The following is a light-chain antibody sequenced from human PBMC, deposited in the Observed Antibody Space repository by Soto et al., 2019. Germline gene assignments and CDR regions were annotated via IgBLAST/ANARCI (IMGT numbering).Light chain of an antibody. Sequence: EIALTQSPGTLSLSPGERATLSCRASQSVSSTYFAWYQQKPGQAPRLLIYAASSRETGIPDTFSGSGSGTDFTLTISRLEPEDFAVYYCQQYDSSPYTFGQGTKLEIK. CDR3: QQYDSSPYT. J-gene: IGKJ2*01. CDR1: QSVSSTY. V-gene: IGKV3-20*01. CDR2: AAS.